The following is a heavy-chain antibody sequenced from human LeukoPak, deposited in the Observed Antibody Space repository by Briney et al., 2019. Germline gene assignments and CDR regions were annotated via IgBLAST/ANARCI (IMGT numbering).Heavy chain of an antibody. V-gene: IGHV4-30-4*08. D-gene: IGHD3-16*02. CDR3: ARGGGPPFDVWGSYRPRSYYGMDV. CDR1: GGSISSGDYY. CDR2: IYYSGST. Sequence: PSETLSLTCTVSGGSISSGDYYWSWIRQPPGKGLEWIGYIYYSGSTYYNPSLKSRVTISVDASKNQFSLKLSSVTAADTAVYYCARGGGPPFDVWGSYRPRSYYGMDVWGQGTTVTVSS. J-gene: IGHJ6*02.